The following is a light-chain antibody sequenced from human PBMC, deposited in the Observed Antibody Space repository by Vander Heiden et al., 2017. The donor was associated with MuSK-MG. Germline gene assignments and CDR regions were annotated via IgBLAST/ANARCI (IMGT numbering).Light chain of an antibody. Sequence: QSALTQTPSAYGSPGQSVSISCTGTSSDVGAYNSVSWYQQHPGKAPKFIIYEVTKRPSGIPDRFSGSKSGNTAYLTFSGLQAEDEADYYCNSYAGSKNYVLFGGGTKLTVL. CDR3: NSYAGSKNYVL. V-gene: IGLV2-8*01. CDR2: EVT. J-gene: IGLJ2*01. CDR1: SSDVGAYNS.